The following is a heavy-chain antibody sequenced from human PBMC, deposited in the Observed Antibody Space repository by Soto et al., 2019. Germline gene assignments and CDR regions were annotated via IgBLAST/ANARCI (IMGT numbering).Heavy chain of an antibody. CDR2: FDPEDGET. Sequence: ASVKVSCKVSGYTLTELSMHWVRQAPGKGLEWMGGFDPEDGETIYAQKFQGRVTMTEDTSTDTAYMELSSLRSGDTAVYYCATVFAQQLVLNPFDYWGQGTLVTVSS. D-gene: IGHD6-13*01. CDR1: GYTLTELS. CDR3: ATVFAQQLVLNPFDY. J-gene: IGHJ4*02. V-gene: IGHV1-24*01.